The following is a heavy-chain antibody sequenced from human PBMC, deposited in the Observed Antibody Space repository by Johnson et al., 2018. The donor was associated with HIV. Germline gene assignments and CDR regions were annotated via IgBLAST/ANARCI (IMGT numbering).Heavy chain of an antibody. V-gene: IGHV3-9*01. CDR3: AKDLTRYGGNYDDFDI. CDR2: ISWNSGSI. Sequence: VQLVESGGGLVQPGRSLRLSCAASGFTFDDYAMHWVRQAPGKGLEWVSGISWNSGSIGYADSVKGRLPISRDNAKNSLYLQMNSLRAEDTALYYCAKDLTRYGGNYDDFDIWGQGTMVTVSS. CDR1: GFTFDDYA. D-gene: IGHD4-23*01. J-gene: IGHJ3*02.